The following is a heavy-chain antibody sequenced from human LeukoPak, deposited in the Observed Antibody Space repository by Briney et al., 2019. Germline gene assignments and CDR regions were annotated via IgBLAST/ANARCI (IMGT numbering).Heavy chain of an antibody. CDR3: ARDQFGYYYDSSGYYKVTGDAFDI. D-gene: IGHD3-22*01. CDR2: ISSSSSYV. Sequence: GGSLRLSCAASGFTFSSYNMNWVRQAPGKGLEWVSSISSSSSYVYYADSVKGRFTISRDNDKNSLYLQMNSLRAEDTAVYYCARDQFGYYYDSSGYYKVTGDAFDIWGQGTMVTVSS. CDR1: GFTFSSYN. J-gene: IGHJ3*02. V-gene: IGHV3-21*01.